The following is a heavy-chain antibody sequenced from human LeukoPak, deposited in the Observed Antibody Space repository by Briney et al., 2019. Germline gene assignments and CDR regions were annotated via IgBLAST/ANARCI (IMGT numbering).Heavy chain of an antibody. J-gene: IGHJ4*02. D-gene: IGHD6-13*01. CDR3: ATDPDPYSSTSGYFDF. Sequence: ASVKVSCKASGGTFSSYAINWVRQAPGQGLEWMGGIIPIFGTANYAQKFQGRVTITADESSNTASLDLSSLTSEDTAVYYCATDPDPYSSTSGYFDFWGQGTLVTVSS. CDR2: IIPIFGTA. CDR1: GGTFSSYA. V-gene: IGHV1-69*13.